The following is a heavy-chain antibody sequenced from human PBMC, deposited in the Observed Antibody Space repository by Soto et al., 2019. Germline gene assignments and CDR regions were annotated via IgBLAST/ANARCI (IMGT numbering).Heavy chain of an antibody. J-gene: IGHJ6*03. Sequence: PGESQRISYKGSGYSFTGYWVGWVRQMPGKGLEWMGIIYPGDSDTRYSPSFQGQVTISADKSISTAYLQWSSLKASDTAMYYCARLAYDGYYYYMDVWGNGTTVTVSS. CDR3: ARLAYDGYYYYMDV. CDR2: IYPGDSDT. V-gene: IGHV5-51*01. CDR1: GYSFTGYW. D-gene: IGHD3-3*01.